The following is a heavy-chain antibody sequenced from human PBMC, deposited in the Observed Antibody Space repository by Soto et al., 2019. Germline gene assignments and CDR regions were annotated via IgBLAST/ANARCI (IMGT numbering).Heavy chain of an antibody. CDR2: IYYNGST. D-gene: IGHD2-15*01. J-gene: IGHJ5*02. Sequence: SETLSLTCTVSGGSVSSRSYFWAWIRQPPGKGLEWIGTIYYNGSTYYNPSLKGRVTLSVDTPKNQFSLKLTSVTASDTALYYCARQRVIPATPTNWFDPWGQGTLVTVSS. CDR3: ARQRVIPATPTNWFDP. CDR1: GGSVSSRSYF. V-gene: IGHV4-39*01.